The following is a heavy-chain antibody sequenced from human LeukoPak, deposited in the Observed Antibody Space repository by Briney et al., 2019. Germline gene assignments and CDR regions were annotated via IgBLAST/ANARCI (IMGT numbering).Heavy chain of an antibody. CDR2: ISSNGGST. V-gene: IGHV3-64D*06. CDR1: GFTFSSYA. CDR3: ARDSRDYYGSGSYDY. D-gene: IGHD3-10*01. J-gene: IGHJ4*02. Sequence: GGSLRLSCSASGFTFSSYAMHWVRQAPGKGLEYVSAISSNGGSTYYADSVKGRFTISRDNSKNTLYLQMSSLRAEDTAVYYCARDSRDYYGSGSYDYWGQGTLVTVSS.